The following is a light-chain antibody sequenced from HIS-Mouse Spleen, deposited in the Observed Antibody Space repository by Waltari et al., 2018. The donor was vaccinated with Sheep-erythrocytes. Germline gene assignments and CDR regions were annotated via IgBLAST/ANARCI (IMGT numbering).Light chain of an antibody. CDR3: QQSYSTPPLT. J-gene: IGKJ4*01. CDR1: QSISSY. V-gene: IGKV1-39*01. CDR2: AAS. Sequence: DIQMTQSPSSLSASVGDRVTIPCRASQSISSYLNWYQQKPGKAPKLLIYAASSLQSGVPSRFSGSGSGTDFTLTISSLQPEDFETYYCQQSYSTPPLTFGGGTKVEIK.